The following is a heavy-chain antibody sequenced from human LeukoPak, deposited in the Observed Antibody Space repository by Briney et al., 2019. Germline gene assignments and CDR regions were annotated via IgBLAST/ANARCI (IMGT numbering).Heavy chain of an antibody. J-gene: IGHJ4*02. CDR2: IYYSGST. CDR1: GGSISSGSYY. Sequence: SETMSLTCTVSGGSISSGSYYWSWIRQPPGKGLEWIGSIYYSGSTYYNPSLKSRVTISVDTSKNQFSLKLSSVTAADTAVYYCARLIVVVPAAIYFDYWGQGTLVTVSS. CDR3: ARLIVVVPAAIYFDY. V-gene: IGHV4-39*01. D-gene: IGHD2-2*02.